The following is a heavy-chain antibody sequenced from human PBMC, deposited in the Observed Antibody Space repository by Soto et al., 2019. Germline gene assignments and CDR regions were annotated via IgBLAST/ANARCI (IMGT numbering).Heavy chain of an antibody. CDR3: ARQDRVVAEGRWFDP. J-gene: IGHJ5*02. CDR1: GYSISSGYH. CDR2: VHYSGNT. V-gene: IGHV4-38-2*02. Sequence: SETLSLTCTVSGYSISSGYHWAWIRQPPGKGLEGLGSVHYSGNTYYNPSLKGRLTISVDKSQNQFSLNLSSVTAADTAVYYCARQDRVVAEGRWFDPWGQGTLVTVSS. D-gene: IGHD2-15*01.